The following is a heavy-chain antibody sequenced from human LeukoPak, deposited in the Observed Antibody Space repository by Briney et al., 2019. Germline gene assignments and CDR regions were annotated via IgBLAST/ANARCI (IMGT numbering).Heavy chain of an antibody. CDR3: ARAPQWLVPDY. D-gene: IGHD6-19*01. CDR1: GGSFSGYY. V-gene: IGHV4-34*01. Sequence: SETLSLTCAVYGGSFSGYYWSWIRQPPGKGLEWIGEINHSGSTNYNPSLKSRVTISVDTSKNQFSLKLSSVTAADTAVYYCARAPQWLVPDYWGRGTLVTVSS. J-gene: IGHJ4*02. CDR2: INHSGST.